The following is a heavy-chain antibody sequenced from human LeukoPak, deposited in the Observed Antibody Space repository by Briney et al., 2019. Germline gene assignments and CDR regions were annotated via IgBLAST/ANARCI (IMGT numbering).Heavy chain of an antibody. Sequence: ASVKVSCKASGYTFTGYSINWVRQAPGQGLEWMGWINIYTGNPTYAQGFTGRFVFSLDTSVSTAYLQISSLKAEDTAAYYCARGFTVVPLYWGQGTLVTVSS. CDR1: GYTFTGYS. D-gene: IGHD4-23*01. J-gene: IGHJ4*02. V-gene: IGHV7-4-1*02. CDR2: INIYTGNP. CDR3: ARGFTVVPLY.